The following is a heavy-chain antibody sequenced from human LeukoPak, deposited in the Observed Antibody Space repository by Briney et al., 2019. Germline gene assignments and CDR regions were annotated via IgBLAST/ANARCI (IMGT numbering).Heavy chain of an antibody. Sequence: SAKVSCKASGGTFNFYTISWVRQAPGQGLEWMGRIIPIFGTANYAQNFQGRVTITTDESTNTAYMELSSLRSEDTAVYYCAASSSWSAEYFQHWGQGTLVTVSS. V-gene: IGHV1-69*05. CDR3: AASSSWSAEYFQH. CDR1: GGTFNFYT. CDR2: IIPIFGTA. D-gene: IGHD6-13*01. J-gene: IGHJ1*01.